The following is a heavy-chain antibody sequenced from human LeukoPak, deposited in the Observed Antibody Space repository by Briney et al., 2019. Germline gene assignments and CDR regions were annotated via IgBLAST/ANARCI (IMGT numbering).Heavy chain of an antibody. CDR1: GFTFTVFG. CDR2: IDARSGIT. J-gene: IGHJ4*02. CDR3: ASPDSSGYYYALHY. D-gene: IGHD3-22*01. Sequence: GGSLRLSCAASGFTFTVFGLNWVRQAPGKGPEWVSYIDARSGITYYADSVKGRFTISRDNSKNTLYLQMSSLRAEDTAVYYCASPDSSGYYYALHYWGQGTLVTVSS. V-gene: IGHV3-48*01.